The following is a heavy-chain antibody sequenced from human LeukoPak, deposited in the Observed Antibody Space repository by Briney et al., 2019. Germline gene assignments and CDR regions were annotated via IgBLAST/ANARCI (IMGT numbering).Heavy chain of an antibody. CDR3: ARDQYDSSGYYPGTFDY. CDR1: GFTFSSYS. CDR2: ISSSSSYI. V-gene: IGHV3-21*01. Sequence: PGGSLRLSCAASGFTFSSYSMNWVRQAPGKGLVWVSSISSSSSYIYYADSVKGRFTISRDNAKNSLYLQMNSLRAEDTAVYYCARDQYDSSGYYPGTFDYWGQGTLVTVSS. J-gene: IGHJ4*02. D-gene: IGHD3-22*01.